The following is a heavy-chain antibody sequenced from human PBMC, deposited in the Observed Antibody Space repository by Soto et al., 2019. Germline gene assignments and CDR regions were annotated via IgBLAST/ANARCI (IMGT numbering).Heavy chain of an antibody. CDR1: GDSISSYY. V-gene: IGHV4-59*01. J-gene: IGHJ5*01. CDR3: ARVRDCSASTWYSWWFDY. D-gene: IGHD2-15*01. CDR2: IYYSGST. Sequence: QVHLQESGPGLVKPSETLSLTCTVSGDSISSYYWTWIRQPPGNGLEWIGHIYYSGSTNYNPSLKSRVTISVDTSKNQLSMTLSYVTAADTAVYYCARVRDCSASTWYSWWFDYWGQGTLVTVSA.